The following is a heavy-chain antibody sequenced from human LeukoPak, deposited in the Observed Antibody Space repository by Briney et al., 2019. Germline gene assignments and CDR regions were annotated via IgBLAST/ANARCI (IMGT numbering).Heavy chain of an antibody. CDR3: ARDWVGAPPLDY. CDR1: GYTFTSYG. D-gene: IGHD1-26*01. Sequence: SVKVSCKASGYTFTSYGISWVRQAPGQGLELMGWISAYNGNTNYAQKLQGRVTMTTDASTSTAYVELLSPGSDDTAVYYCARDWVGAPPLDYWGQGTLVTVSS. V-gene: IGHV1-18*01. J-gene: IGHJ4*02. CDR2: ISAYNGNT.